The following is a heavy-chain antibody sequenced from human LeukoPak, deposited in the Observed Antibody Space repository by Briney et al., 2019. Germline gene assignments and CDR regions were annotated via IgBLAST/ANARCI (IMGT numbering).Heavy chain of an antibody. V-gene: IGHV3-7*03. CDR1: GFTFGAYW. J-gene: IGHJ4*02. Sequence: GGPWRFSCAAPGFTFGAYWIPWVRQAPGKGLEWVANIKQDGSAKYYVDSVKGRFTISRDNAKNSLYLQMNSLRAEDTAVYYCARRHFDSWGQGTLVTVSS. CDR3: ARRHFDS. CDR2: IKQDGSAK.